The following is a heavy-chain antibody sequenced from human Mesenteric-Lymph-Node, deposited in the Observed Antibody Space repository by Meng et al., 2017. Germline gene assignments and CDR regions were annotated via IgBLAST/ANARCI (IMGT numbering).Heavy chain of an antibody. CDR2: INPNSGGT. J-gene: IGHJ4*02. CDR3: ARGSWLRSIAAARSLDY. D-gene: IGHD6-13*01. V-gene: IGHV1-2*06. Sequence: QGRVGESGAEVKKPGASVKVSCKASGYTFTGYYTHWVRQAHGQGLEWMGRINPNSGGTNYAQKFQGRVTMTRDTSISTAYMELSRLRSDDTAVYYCARGSWLRSIAAARSLDYWGQGTLVTVSS. CDR1: GYTFTGYY.